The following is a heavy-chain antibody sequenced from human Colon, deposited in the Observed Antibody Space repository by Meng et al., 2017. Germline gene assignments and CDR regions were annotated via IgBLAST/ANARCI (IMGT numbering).Heavy chain of an antibody. CDR3: ARGQDHAKTGY. CDR1: GGSPSNNY. Sequence: QVQLQEWGAGLLKPSETLSLTCAVYGGSPSNNYWSWIRQPPGKGLEWIGEVTQTEGTNYNPSLESRVTISVDMSKNQFSLKLSSVTAADTAVYFCARGQDHAKTGYWGQGTLVTVSS. CDR2: VTQTEGT. D-gene: IGHD1-14*01. V-gene: IGHV4-34*02. J-gene: IGHJ4*02.